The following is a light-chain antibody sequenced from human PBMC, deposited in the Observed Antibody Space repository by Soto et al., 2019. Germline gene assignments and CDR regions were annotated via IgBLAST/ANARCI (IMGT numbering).Light chain of an antibody. CDR1: QTVNSIY. J-gene: IGKJ1*01. CDR2: GAS. CDR3: QQYDTSPRT. Sequence: EIVLTQSPGTLSLYRGERATLSCRASQTVNSIYFAWYQRKPGQAPRLLIYGASNRATDIPDRFSGSGSGTDFTLTISRLEAEDFGVYYCQQYDTSPRTFGQGTKVEIK. V-gene: IGKV3-20*01.